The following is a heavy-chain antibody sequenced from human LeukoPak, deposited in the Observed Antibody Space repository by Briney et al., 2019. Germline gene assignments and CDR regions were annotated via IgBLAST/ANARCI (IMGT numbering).Heavy chain of an antibody. CDR1: GGTFSSYA. J-gene: IGHJ5*02. CDR3: ARVFGDIVATIGNNWFDP. V-gene: IGHV1-69*04. Sequence: ASVKVSCKASGGTFSSYAISWVRQAPGQGLEWMGRIIPILGIANYAQKSQGRVTITADKSTSTAYMELSSLRSEDTAVYYCARVFGDIVATIGNNWFDPWGQGTLVTVSS. D-gene: IGHD5-12*01. CDR2: IIPILGIA.